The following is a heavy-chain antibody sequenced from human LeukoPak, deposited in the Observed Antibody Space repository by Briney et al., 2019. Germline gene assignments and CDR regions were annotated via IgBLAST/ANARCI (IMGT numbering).Heavy chain of an antibody. V-gene: IGHV1-46*01. CDR3: ARGPAAVTAPGDY. CDR1: GYTFTNFY. Sequence: GASVKVSCKTSGYTFTNFYLHWVRQAPGQGLEWMGIINPSRTSTSYAQKSQGRVTMTRDMSTSTVYMELSSLRSADTAVYYCARGPAAVTAPGDYWDQGTLVTVSS. D-gene: IGHD2-21*02. J-gene: IGHJ4*02. CDR2: INPSRTST.